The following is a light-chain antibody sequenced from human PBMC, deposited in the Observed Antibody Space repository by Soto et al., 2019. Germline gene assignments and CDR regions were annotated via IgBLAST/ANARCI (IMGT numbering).Light chain of an antibody. V-gene: IGLV2-11*01. CDR1: ASDVGDYNY. CDR2: DVN. CDR3: CSFAGSHTLYV. Sequence: QTVVTQPRSVSGSPEQSVTISCTGSASDVGDYNYVSWYQRHPGKAPKLVIYDVNKRPSGVPDRFSGSKSGNAASLTISGLQAEDEADYYCCSFAGSHTLYVFGTGTKLTVL. J-gene: IGLJ1*01.